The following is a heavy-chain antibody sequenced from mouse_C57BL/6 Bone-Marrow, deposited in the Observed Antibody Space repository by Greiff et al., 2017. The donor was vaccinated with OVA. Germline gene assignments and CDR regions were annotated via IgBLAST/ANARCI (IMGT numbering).Heavy chain of an antibody. CDR2: ISNGGGST. CDR1: RFTFSDYY. D-gene: IGHD2-5*01. J-gene: IGHJ1*03. CDR3: ASRGSNYSYWYFDV. Sequence: EVQRVESGGGLVQPGGSLKLSCAASRFTFSDYYMYWVRQTPEKRLEWVAYISNGGGSTYYPDTVKGRFTISRDNAKNTLYLQMSRLKSEDTAMYYCASRGSNYSYWYFDVWGTGTTVTVSS. V-gene: IGHV5-12*01.